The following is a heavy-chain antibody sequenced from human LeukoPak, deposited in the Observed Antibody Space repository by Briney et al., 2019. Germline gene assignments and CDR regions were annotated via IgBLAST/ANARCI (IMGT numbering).Heavy chain of an antibody. CDR3: ARHVVRHDTSGYTNPVY. Sequence: APVKVSCKTSGYTFTTYGISWVRQAPGQGLEWMGWISIYHGNTNYAEKLQGRVTMTTDTSTSTAYMELRSLRSDDTAVYYCARHVVRHDTSGYTNPVYSGQGTLVTVSS. V-gene: IGHV1-18*01. J-gene: IGHJ4*02. CDR2: ISIYHGNT. D-gene: IGHD3-22*01. CDR1: GYTFTTYG.